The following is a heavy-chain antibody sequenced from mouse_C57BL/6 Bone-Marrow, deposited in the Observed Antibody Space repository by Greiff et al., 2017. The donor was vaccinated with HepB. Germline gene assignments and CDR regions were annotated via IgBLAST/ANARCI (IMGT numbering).Heavy chain of an antibody. CDR2: ISSGSSTI. CDR3: ARWDGYSAWFAY. V-gene: IGHV5-17*01. J-gene: IGHJ3*01. D-gene: IGHD2-3*01. Sequence: DVMLVESGGGLVKPGGSLKLSCAASGFTFSDYGMHWVRQAPEKGLEWVAYISSGSSTIYYADTVKGRFTNSRDNAKKTLFLQMTSLRSEDTAMYYCARWDGYSAWFAYWGQGTLVTVSA. CDR1: GFTFSDYG.